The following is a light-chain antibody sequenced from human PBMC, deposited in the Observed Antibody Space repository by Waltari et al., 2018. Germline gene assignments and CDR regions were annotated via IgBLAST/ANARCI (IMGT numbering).Light chain of an antibody. CDR2: GAS. CDR1: ETVSSR. Sequence: ERVMTQSPATLSVSPGETATLSCRASETVSSRLAWYQQKPGQAPRLLIYGASTRAIGIPARFSGRGSGTEFTLTISSLQSEDFAVYYCQQYGSSPPYTFGQGTKLEIK. V-gene: IGKV3-15*01. J-gene: IGKJ2*01. CDR3: QQYGSSPPYT.